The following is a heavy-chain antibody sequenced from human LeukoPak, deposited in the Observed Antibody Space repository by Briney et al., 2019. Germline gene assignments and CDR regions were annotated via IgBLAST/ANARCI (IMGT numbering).Heavy chain of an antibody. CDR3: ARSSPHCSSTSCYNDAFDI. J-gene: IGHJ3*02. D-gene: IGHD2-2*02. V-gene: IGHV3-21*01. CDR1: GFTFSSYS. Sequence: GGSLTLSCAASGFTFSSYSMNWFRQAPGNGLELFSSISNSSSYIYYADSVKGRFTISRDNAKNSLYLQMNSLRAEDTAVYYCARSSPHCSSTSCYNDAFDIWGQGTMVTVSS. CDR2: ISNSSSYI.